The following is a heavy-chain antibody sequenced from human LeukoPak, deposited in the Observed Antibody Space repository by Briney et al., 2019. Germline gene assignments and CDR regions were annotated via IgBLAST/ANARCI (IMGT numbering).Heavy chain of an antibody. Sequence: SVKVSCKASGYTFTSYAISWVRQAPGQGLGWMGGIIPIFGTANYAQKFQGRVTITADESTSTAYMELSNLRSEDTAVYYCARDLGMIVAAPDAFDIWGQGTMVTVSS. CDR3: ARDLGMIVAAPDAFDI. D-gene: IGHD1-26*01. J-gene: IGHJ3*02. CDR2: IIPIFGTA. CDR1: GYTFTSYA. V-gene: IGHV1-69*13.